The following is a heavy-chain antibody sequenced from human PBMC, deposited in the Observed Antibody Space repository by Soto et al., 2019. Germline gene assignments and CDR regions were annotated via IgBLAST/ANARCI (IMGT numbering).Heavy chain of an antibody. D-gene: IGHD6-13*01. Sequence: QVQLVQSGAGVKKPGSSVKVSCKASGGTFSSYAISWVRQAPGQGLEWMGGIIPIFGTANYAQKFQGRVTITADESTSTAYMELSSLRSEDTAVYYCARGEVYSSSWYGAFDIWGQGTMVTVSS. CDR1: GGTFSSYA. J-gene: IGHJ3*02. V-gene: IGHV1-69*01. CDR3: ARGEVYSSSWYGAFDI. CDR2: IIPIFGTA.